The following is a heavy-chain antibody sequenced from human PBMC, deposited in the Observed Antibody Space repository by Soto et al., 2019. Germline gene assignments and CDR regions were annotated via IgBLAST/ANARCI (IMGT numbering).Heavy chain of an antibody. D-gene: IGHD2-8*01. J-gene: IGHJ3*02. CDR1: GFTFSSYS. Sequence: GGSLRLSCGAAGFTFSSYSMNWVRQAPGKGLEWVSYISGSSVSIYYADSVKGRFTVSRDNAQNSLFLEMNSLRDEDTAVYYCARLTSILYAFDIWGQGTMVTVSS. CDR3: ARLTSILYAFDI. V-gene: IGHV3-48*02. CDR2: ISGSSVSI.